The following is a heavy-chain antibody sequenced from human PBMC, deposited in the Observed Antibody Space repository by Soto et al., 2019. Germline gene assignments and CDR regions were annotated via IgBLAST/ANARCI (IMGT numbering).Heavy chain of an antibody. CDR1: GFTFSSYS. Sequence: GGSLRLSCAASGFTFSSYSMNWVRQAPGKGLEWVSAISGSGGSTYYADSVKGRFTISRDNSKNTLNLQMNSLRAEDTAVYYCAKDSSVLRFLEWLSGYFDYWGQGTLVTVSS. CDR3: AKDSSVLRFLEWLSGYFDY. V-gene: IGHV3-23*01. J-gene: IGHJ4*02. CDR2: ISGSGGST. D-gene: IGHD3-3*01.